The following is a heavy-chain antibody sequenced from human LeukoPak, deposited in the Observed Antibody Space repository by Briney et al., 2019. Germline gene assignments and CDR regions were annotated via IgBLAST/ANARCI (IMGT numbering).Heavy chain of an antibody. Sequence: SETLSLTCTVSGGSISSSSYYWGWIRQPPGKGLEWIGSIYYSGSTYYNPSLKSRVTISVDTSKNQFSLKLSSVTAADTAVYYCARGKLWFGDEGTYYFDYWGQGTLVTVSS. J-gene: IGHJ4*02. CDR1: GGSISSSSYY. CDR2: IYYSGST. CDR3: ARGKLWFGDEGTYYFDY. D-gene: IGHD3-10*01. V-gene: IGHV4-39*07.